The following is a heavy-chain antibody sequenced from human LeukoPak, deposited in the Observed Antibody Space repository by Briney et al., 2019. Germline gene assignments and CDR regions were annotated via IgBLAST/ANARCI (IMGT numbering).Heavy chain of an antibody. CDR3: ARVVLSRGERDY. D-gene: IGHD5-24*01. Sequence: GGSLRLSCAASGFTFDDYGMSWVRQAPGKGLEWVSGINWNGGSTGYVDSVKGRFTISRDNAKKFLYPQMNSLRAEDTALYYCARVVLSRGERDYWGQGTLVTVSS. J-gene: IGHJ4*02. CDR1: GFTFDDYG. CDR2: INWNGGST. V-gene: IGHV3-20*04.